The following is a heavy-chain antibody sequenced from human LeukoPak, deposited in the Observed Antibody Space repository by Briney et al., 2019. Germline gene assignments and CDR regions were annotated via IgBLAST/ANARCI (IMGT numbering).Heavy chain of an antibody. Sequence: PGGPLRLSCVASGFNFNNYWMSWVRQAPGKGLEWVANIQQDGSEKYNVDSVNGRFTISRDNAKNSLFLQMNSLRAEDTAVYYCARETYHILTGNVPVPFYYYYMDVWGKGTAVTVSS. CDR3: ARETYHILTGNVPVPFYYYYMDV. D-gene: IGHD3-9*01. V-gene: IGHV3-7*01. CDR1: GFNFNNYW. J-gene: IGHJ6*03. CDR2: IQQDGSEK.